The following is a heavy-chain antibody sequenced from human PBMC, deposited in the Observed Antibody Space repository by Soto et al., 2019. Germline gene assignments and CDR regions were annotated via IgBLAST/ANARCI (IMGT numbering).Heavy chain of an antibody. D-gene: IGHD3-9*01. Sequence: GGSLRLSCAASGFTFSSYGMHWVRQPPGEGLEWVAVISYDGSNKYYADSVKGRFTISRDNSKNTLYLQMNSLRAEDTAVYYCAKDWNYDIFTGYYNPYAFDIWGQGTMVTVSS. CDR1: GFTFSSYG. J-gene: IGHJ3*02. V-gene: IGHV3-30*18. CDR3: AKDWNYDIFTGYYNPYAFDI. CDR2: ISYDGSNK.